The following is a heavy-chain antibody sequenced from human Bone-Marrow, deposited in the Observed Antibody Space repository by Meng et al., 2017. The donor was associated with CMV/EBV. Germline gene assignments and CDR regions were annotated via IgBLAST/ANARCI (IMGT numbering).Heavy chain of an antibody. CDR1: GFTFSSYG. Sequence: GESLKISCAASGFTFSSYGMHWVRQAPGKGLEWVAFIRYDGSNKYYADSVKGRFTISRDNSKNTLYLQMNSLRAEDTAVYYCAKEAVAGMSHDYWGQGTLITVSS. V-gene: IGHV3-30*02. CDR2: IRYDGSNK. D-gene: IGHD6-19*01. CDR3: AKEAVAGMSHDY. J-gene: IGHJ4*02.